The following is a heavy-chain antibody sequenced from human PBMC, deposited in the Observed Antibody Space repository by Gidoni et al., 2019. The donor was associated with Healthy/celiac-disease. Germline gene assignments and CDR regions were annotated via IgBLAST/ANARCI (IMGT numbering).Heavy chain of an antibody. CDR1: GFTFSSYA. Sequence: EVQLLESGGGLVQPGGSLRLSCAASGFTFSSYAMSWVRQAPGKGLEWVSAISGSGGSTYSADSVKGRFTISRDNSKNTRYLQMNSLRAEDTAVYYCAKVGSIAVAGTAGYYFDYWGQGTLVTVSS. V-gene: IGHV3-23*01. J-gene: IGHJ4*02. D-gene: IGHD6-19*01. CDR3: AKVGSIAVAGTAGYYFDY. CDR2: ISGSGGST.